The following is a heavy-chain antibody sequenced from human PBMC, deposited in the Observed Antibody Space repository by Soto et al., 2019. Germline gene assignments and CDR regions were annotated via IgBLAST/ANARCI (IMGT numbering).Heavy chain of an antibody. D-gene: IGHD1-7*01. J-gene: IGHJ5*02. CDR2: VYYSGIT. V-gene: IGHV4-39*01. CDR3: ARGLPGPRMRINCFEP. Sequence: SETLSLTCTVSRGSISRSTTCYWRRIRQPPGKGLEWIGNVYYSGITYYNPSLRIRVTISVDTSNDQFSLKLTSVTAADTAVYYCARGLPGPRMRINCFEPWGQGTLVTASS. CDR1: RGSISRSTTCY.